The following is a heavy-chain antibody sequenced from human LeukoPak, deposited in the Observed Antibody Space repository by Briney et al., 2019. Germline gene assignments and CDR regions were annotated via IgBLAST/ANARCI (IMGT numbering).Heavy chain of an antibody. CDR1: GFTFTNYW. CDR2: IKQDGSEK. V-gene: IGHV3-7*01. J-gene: IGHJ4*02. D-gene: IGHD2-15*01. CDR3: ARDMGLGYCSGGSCRKFDY. Sequence: GGSLRLSCAAPGFTFTNYWMAWVRQAPGKGLEWVANIKQDGSEKFYVDSVKGRFTISRDNAKNSVYLQMSSLRAEDTAVYYCARDMGLGYCSGGSCRKFDYWGQGTLVTVSS.